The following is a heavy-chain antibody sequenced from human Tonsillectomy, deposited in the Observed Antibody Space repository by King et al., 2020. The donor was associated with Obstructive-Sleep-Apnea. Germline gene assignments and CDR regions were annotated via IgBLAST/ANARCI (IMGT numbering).Heavy chain of an antibody. D-gene: IGHD3-10*01. CDR2: ISWNSGSI. V-gene: IGHV3-9*01. J-gene: IGHJ6*02. CDR1: GFTFDDYA. CDR3: AKDPYGGMDV. Sequence: VQLAESGGGLVQPGRSLRLSCAASGFTFDDYAMHWVRQAPGKGLEWVSGISWNSGSIGYADSVKGRFTISRDNAKNSLYLQMNSLRAEDTALYYCAKDPYGGMDVWGQGTTVTVSS.